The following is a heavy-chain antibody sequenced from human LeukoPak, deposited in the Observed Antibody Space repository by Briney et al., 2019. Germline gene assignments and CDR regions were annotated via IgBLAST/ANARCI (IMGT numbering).Heavy chain of an antibody. V-gene: IGHV3-30*04. J-gene: IGHJ4*02. CDR3: ARKRGYSYGYGFDY. CDR1: GFTFSSYA. D-gene: IGHD5-18*01. CDR2: ISYDGSNK. Sequence: GRSLRLSCAASGFTFSSYAMHWVRQAPGKGLEWVAVISYDGSNKYYADSVKGRFTISRDNSKSTLYLQMNSLRAEDTAVYYCARKRGYSYGYGFDYWGQGTLVTVSS.